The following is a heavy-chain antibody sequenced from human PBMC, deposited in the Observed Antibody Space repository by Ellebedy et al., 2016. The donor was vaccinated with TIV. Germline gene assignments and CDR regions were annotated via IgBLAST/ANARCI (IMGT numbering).Heavy chain of an antibody. CDR1: GYTLTELS. V-gene: IGHV1-24*01. J-gene: IGHJ6*02. CDR3: ARAPILTGYYTRFYGMDV. D-gene: IGHD3-9*01. CDR2: FDPEDGET. Sequence: ASVKVSXKVSGYTLTELSMHWVRQAPGKGLEWMGGFDPEDGETIYAQKFQGRVTMTEDTSTDTAYMELSSLRSEDTAVYYCARAPILTGYYTRFYGMDVWGQGTTVTVSS.